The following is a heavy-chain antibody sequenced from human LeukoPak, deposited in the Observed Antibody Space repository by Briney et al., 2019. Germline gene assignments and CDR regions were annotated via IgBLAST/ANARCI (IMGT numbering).Heavy chain of an antibody. CDR2: ISGSGGST. CDR1: GFTFSSYA. V-gene: IGHV3-23*01. D-gene: IGHD3-22*01. J-gene: IGHJ4*02. CDR3: AKGIYDSSGYYGNYFDY. Sequence: GGSLRLSCAASGFTFSSYAMSWVRQAPGKGLEWVSAISGSGGSTYYADSVKGRFTISRDNSKNTLYLQMNSLRAEDTAVYYYAKGIYDSSGYYGNYFDYWGQGTLVTVSS.